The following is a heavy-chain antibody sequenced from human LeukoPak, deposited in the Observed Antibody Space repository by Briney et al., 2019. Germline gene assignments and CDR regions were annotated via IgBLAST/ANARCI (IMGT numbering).Heavy chain of an antibody. CDR1: GYSISSGYY. J-gene: IGHJ5*02. V-gene: IGHV4-38-2*02. Sequence: PSETLSLTCTVSGYSISSGYYWGWIRQPPGKGLEWIGSIYYSGSTYYNPSLKSRVTISVDTSKNQFSLKLSSVTAADTAVYYCATGYCSSTSCFFGDNWFDPWGQGTLVTVSS. CDR2: IYYSGST. CDR3: ATGYCSSTSCFFGDNWFDP. D-gene: IGHD2-2*01.